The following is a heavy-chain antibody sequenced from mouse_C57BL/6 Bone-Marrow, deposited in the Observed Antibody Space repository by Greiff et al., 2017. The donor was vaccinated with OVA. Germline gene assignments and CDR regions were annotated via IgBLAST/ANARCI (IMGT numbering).Heavy chain of an antibody. CDR2: ISDGGSYT. D-gene: IGHD2-4*01. CDR1: GFTFSSYA. V-gene: IGHV5-4*01. CDR3: ARDYDYDGNYAMDY. J-gene: IGHJ4*01. Sequence: EVKLVESGGGLVKPGGSLKLSCAASGFTFSSYAMSWVRQTPEKRLEWVATISDGGSYTYYPDNVKGRFTISRDNAKNNLYLQMSHLKSEDTAMYYCARDYDYDGNYAMDYWGQGTSVTVSS.